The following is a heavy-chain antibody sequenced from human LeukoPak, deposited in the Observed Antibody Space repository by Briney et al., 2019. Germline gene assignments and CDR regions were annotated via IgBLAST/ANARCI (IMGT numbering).Heavy chain of an antibody. V-gene: IGHV3-64*01. CDR1: GFTFSSYA. CDR3: AKDRYNWNPNLTWMDV. CDR2: ISSNGGST. J-gene: IGHJ6*04. Sequence: RSGGSLRLSCAASGFTFSSYAMHWVRQAPGKGLEYVSAISSNGGSTYHANSVKGRFTISRDNSKNTLYLQMNSLRAEDTAVYYCAKDRYNWNPNLTWMDVWGKGTTVTVSS. D-gene: IGHD1-20*01.